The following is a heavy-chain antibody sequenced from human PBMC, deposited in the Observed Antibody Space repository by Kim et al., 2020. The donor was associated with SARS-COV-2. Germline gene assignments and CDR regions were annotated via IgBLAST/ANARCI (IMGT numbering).Heavy chain of an antibody. CDR1: GGSISSYY. CDR2: IYYSGST. J-gene: IGHJ6*02. Sequence: SETLSLTCTVSGGSISSYYWSWIRQPPGKGLEWIGYIYYSGSTNYNTSLKSRVTISVDTSKNQFSLKLSSVTAADTAVYYCARDIPYYYGSGSYSRRMDVWGQGPTVTVSS. D-gene: IGHD3-10*01. CDR3: ARDIPYYYGSGSYSRRMDV. V-gene: IGHV4-59*13.